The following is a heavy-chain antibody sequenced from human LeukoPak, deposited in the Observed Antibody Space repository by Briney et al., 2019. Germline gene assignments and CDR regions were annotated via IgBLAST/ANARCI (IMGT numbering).Heavy chain of an antibody. CDR1: GFTFSSYW. CDR3: ARAYYDSSGYYWLDY. D-gene: IGHD3-22*01. J-gene: IGHJ4*02. CDR2: IKQDGSEK. Sequence: PGGSLRLSCAASGFTFSSYWMSWVRQAPGKGLEWVANIKQDGSEKYYVDSVKGRFTISRDNAKNSLYLQMNSLRAEDTAVYYCARAYYDSSGYYWLDYWGQGTLVTVSS. V-gene: IGHV3-7*03.